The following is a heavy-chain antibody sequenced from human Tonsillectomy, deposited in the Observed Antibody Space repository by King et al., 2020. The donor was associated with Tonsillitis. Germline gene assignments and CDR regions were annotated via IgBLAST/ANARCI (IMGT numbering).Heavy chain of an antibody. CDR2: IKQDGSEK. D-gene: IGHD5-18*01. CDR1: GFSFSRYW. CDR3: AKDYTDTGKPMDV. J-gene: IGHJ6*03. V-gene: IGHV3-7*03. Sequence: VQLVESGGGLVQPGGSLRLSCAASGFSFSRYWMNWVRQAPGKGLEWVANIKQDGSEKYYVDSVKGRFTISRDNAKKALYLQMNSTGAEDTDVYYCAKDYTDTGKPMDVWGKGTPVTVSS.